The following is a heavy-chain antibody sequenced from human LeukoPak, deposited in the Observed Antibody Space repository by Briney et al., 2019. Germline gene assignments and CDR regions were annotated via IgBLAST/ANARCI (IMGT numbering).Heavy chain of an antibody. V-gene: IGHV1-8*02. CDR2: MNLNSGNT. D-gene: IGHD3-22*01. CDR3: AREGYYDSSGYYS. CDR1: GYTFTSYY. J-gene: IGHJ4*02. Sequence: AASVKVSCKASGYTFTSYYMHWVRQAPGQGLEWMGWMNLNSGNTGYAQKFQGRVTMTRNTSISTAYMELSSLRSEDTAVYYCAREGYYDSSGYYSWGQGTLVTVSS.